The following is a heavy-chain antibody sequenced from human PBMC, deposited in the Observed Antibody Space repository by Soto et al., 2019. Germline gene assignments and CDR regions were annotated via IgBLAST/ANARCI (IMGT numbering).Heavy chain of an antibody. CDR1: GYTFTNYA. Sequence: QVQLVQSGAEVKKPGASVKVSCKASGYTFTNYAMHWVRQAPGQRLEWMGWINAGNGNTKYSQKFQGRVTITRDTSASTAYMEPSSLRSEDTAVYYCARGTKPIDYWGQGTLVTVSS. CDR2: INAGNGNT. D-gene: IGHD3-9*01. CDR3: ARGTKPIDY. J-gene: IGHJ4*02. V-gene: IGHV1-3*01.